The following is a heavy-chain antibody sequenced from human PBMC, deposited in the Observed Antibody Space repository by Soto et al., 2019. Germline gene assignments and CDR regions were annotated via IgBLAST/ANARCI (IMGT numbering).Heavy chain of an antibody. CDR1: GGSISSGGYS. CDR2: IYHSGTT. V-gene: IGHV4-30-2*01. Sequence: QLQLQESGSGLVKPSQTLSLTCAVSGGSISSGGYSWSWIRQPPGKGLEWIGYIYHSGTTYYNPSLKSIVTVSVDRSKNQFSLKLSSVTAAAPAVYSCARGHGEYVYWFAPWGQGTMVTVSS. CDR3: ARGHGEYVYWFAP. D-gene: IGHD4-17*01. J-gene: IGHJ5*02.